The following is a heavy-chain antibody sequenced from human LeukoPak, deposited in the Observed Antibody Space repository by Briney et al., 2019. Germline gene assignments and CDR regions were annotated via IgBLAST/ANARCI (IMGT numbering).Heavy chain of an antibody. Sequence: PGGSLRLSCAASGFTFSSYGIHWVRQAPVKGLEWVAFIRYGGSDKYFADIVKGRFTISRDNSKNTVYLQMNSLRVEDTAIYYCARDPLTGSYGVNWLDPWGQGTLVTVSS. CDR3: ARDPLTGSYGVNWLDP. D-gene: IGHD1-26*01. CDR1: GFTFSSYG. J-gene: IGHJ5*02. CDR2: IRYGGSDK. V-gene: IGHV3-30*02.